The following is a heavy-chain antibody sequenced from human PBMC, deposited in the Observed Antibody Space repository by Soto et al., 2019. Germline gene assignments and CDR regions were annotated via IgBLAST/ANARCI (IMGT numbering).Heavy chain of an antibody. CDR3: AKGPGYTVTTHFDY. CDR1: GFTFRSYA. V-gene: IGHV3-23*01. D-gene: IGHD4-17*01. CDR2: ISGSGGST. Sequence: GGSLRLSCAASGFTFRSYAMSWVRQAPGKGLEWVSEISGSGGSTYYADSVKGRFTISRDNSKNTLNLQMNSLRAEDTAVYYCAKGPGYTVTTHFDYWGQGTLVTVSS. J-gene: IGHJ4*02.